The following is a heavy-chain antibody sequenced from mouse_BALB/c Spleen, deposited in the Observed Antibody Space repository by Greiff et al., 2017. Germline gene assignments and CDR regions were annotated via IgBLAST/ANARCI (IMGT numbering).Heavy chain of an antibody. CDR3: TRGDYYGSGWFAY. V-gene: IGHV1S22*01. D-gene: IGHD1-1*01. CDR2: IYPGSGST. Sequence: LQQPGSELVRPGASVKLSCKASGYTFTSYWMHWVKQRQGQGLEWIGNIYPGSGSTNYDEKFKSKGTLTVDTSSSTAYMHLSSLTSEDSAVYYCTRGDYYGSGWFAYWGQGTLVTVSA. CDR1: GYTFTSYW. J-gene: IGHJ3*01.